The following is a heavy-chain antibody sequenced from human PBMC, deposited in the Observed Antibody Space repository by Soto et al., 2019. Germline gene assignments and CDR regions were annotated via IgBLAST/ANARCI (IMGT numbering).Heavy chain of an antibody. V-gene: IGHV3-23*01. D-gene: IGHD5-18*01. Sequence: PGGSLRLSCAASGFNFRTYAMTWVRQAPGKGLEWVSALCASGGCAFYADSVRGRFTISRDNSRNILYLQMNSLRAVDTAVYYCARISVGSYVDYWGQGNLVTVSS. J-gene: IGHJ4*02. CDR3: ARISVGSYVDY. CDR1: GFNFRTYA. CDR2: LCASGGCA.